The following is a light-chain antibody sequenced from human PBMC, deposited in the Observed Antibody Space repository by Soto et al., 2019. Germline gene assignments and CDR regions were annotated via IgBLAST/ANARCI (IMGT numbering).Light chain of an antibody. CDR3: SSYTTTSTLVV. Sequence: QSVLTQPASVSGSPGQSITISCTGTNSDIGGYNFVSWYQQHPDKAPKLMIYEVSNRPSGVSNRFSGSKSGNTASLTISGLQADDEADYYCSSYTTTSTLVVFGGGTQLTVL. V-gene: IGLV2-14*01. CDR2: EVS. CDR1: NSDIGGYNF. J-gene: IGLJ7*01.